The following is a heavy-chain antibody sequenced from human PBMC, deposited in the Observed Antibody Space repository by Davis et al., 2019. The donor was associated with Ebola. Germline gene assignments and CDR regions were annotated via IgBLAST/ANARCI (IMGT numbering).Heavy chain of an antibody. J-gene: IGHJ4*02. Sequence: PGGSLRLSCAASGFTFSSYWMSWVRQAPGKGLEWVANIKQDGSEKYYVDSVKGRFTISRDNAKNSLYLQMNSLRAEDTAVYYCARAGGWVRRYCGGDCSDYWGQGTLVTVSS. V-gene: IGHV3-7*01. CDR1: GFTFSSYW. CDR2: IKQDGSEK. CDR3: ARAGGWVRRYCGGDCSDY. D-gene: IGHD2-21*01.